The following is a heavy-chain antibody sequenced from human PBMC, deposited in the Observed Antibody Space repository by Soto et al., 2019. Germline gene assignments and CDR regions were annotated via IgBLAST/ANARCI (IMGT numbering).Heavy chain of an antibody. CDR1: GFSCRCYA. CDR2: IRYDGVNK. J-gene: IGHJ1*01. Sequence: GGSLRLSCAASGFSCRCYAMHWVRQAPGRGLEWVAVIRYDGVNKYYAESVKGRFTISRDNSNNTLYVQMNSPKAEDTAVYYCVRDPYLPTAGRLASLHYWGPGTLVTVSS. CDR3: VRDPYLPTAGRLASLHY. D-gene: IGHD1-1*01. V-gene: IGHV3-33*08.